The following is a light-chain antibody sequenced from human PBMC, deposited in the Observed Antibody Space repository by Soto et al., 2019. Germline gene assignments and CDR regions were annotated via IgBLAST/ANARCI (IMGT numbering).Light chain of an antibody. CDR1: QSIANY. V-gene: IGKV1-39*01. J-gene: IGKJ4*01. CDR3: HKSFSTPLT. Sequence: DIQMTQSPSSLTASVGDRVTITCRTSQSIANYLNWYQQKPGKAPTVLIFGGSSLQSGVPSRFSGSGSGTEFTLTISNLHPEDSATHYCHKSFSTPLTFGGGTNVEIK. CDR2: GGS.